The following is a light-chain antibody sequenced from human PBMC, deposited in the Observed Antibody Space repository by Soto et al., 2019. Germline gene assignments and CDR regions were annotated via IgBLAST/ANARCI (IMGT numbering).Light chain of an antibody. CDR1: KSVSSN. V-gene: IGKV3-15*01. Sequence: EIVMTQSPANLSVSPGEGATLSCRASKSVSSNFAWYQQKPGQAPRLLIYGASTRATGIPSRFSGSGSGTDFTLTIISLQSEDFAFYYCQQYNNLPRTFGQGTKVEIK. CDR3: QQYNNLPRT. CDR2: GAS. J-gene: IGKJ1*01.